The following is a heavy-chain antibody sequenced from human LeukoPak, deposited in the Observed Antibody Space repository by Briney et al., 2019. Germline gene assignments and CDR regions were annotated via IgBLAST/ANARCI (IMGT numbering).Heavy chain of an antibody. J-gene: IGHJ2*01. CDR3: ARDSTGYWYFDL. CDR1: GFTVSSNY. CDR2: IYSGGST. D-gene: IGHD3-3*02. V-gene: IGHV3-53*01. Sequence: PGGSLRLSCAASGFTVSSNYMSWVRQAPGKGLEWVSVIYSGGSTYYADSVKGRFTVSRDNSKNTLYLQMDSLRAEDTAVYYCARDSTGYWYFDLWGRGTLVSVSS.